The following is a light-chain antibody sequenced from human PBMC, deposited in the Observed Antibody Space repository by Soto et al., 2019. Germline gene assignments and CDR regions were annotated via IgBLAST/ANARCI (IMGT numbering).Light chain of an antibody. CDR3: SSYTTTNSVV. J-gene: IGLJ2*01. Sequence: QSALTQPASVSGSPGQSIAISCTGTSSDVGLYNYVSWYQQHPGKAPKLMIYDVSIRPSGISNRFSGSKSGNTASLTISGLLAEDEADYYCSSYTTTNSVVFGGGTKVTVL. CDR2: DVS. CDR1: SSDVGLYNY. V-gene: IGLV2-14*01.